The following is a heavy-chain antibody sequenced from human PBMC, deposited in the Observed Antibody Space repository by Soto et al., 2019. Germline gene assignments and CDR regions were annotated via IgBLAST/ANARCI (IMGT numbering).Heavy chain of an antibody. J-gene: IGHJ3*01. D-gene: IGHD3-10*01. CDR3: ARQIEMYYYGSGSSDVLDF. CDR2: IYYSGST. V-gene: IGHV4-61*05. CDR1: GGSISSSSYY. Sequence: SETLSLTCTVSGGSISSSSYYWGWIRQPPGKGLEWIGYIYYSGSTNYNPSLKSRVTISVDTSKNQFSLKLSSVTAADTAVYYCARQIEMYYYGSGSSDVLDFWGQGTMVTVSS.